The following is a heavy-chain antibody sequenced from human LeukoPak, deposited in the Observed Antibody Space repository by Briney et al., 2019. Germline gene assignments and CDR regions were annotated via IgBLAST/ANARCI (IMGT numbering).Heavy chain of an antibody. V-gene: IGHV4-59*08. D-gene: IGHD1-26*01. J-gene: IGHJ4*02. Sequence: SETLSLTCTVSGGSISSYYWSWIRQPPGKGLEWIGYIYYSGSTNYNPSLKSRVTISVDTSKNQFSLKLSSVTAADTAVYYCARRGSYDFTHSDYWGQGTLVTVSS. CDR2: IYYSGST. CDR3: ARRGSYDFTHSDY. CDR1: GGSISSYY.